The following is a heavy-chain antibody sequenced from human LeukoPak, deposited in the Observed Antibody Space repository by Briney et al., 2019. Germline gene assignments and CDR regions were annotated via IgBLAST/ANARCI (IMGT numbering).Heavy chain of an antibody. D-gene: IGHD5-24*01. V-gene: IGHV3-64D*09. J-gene: IGHJ4*02. CDR1: GFTFSSYV. Sequence: GGSLRLSCSASGFTFSSYVMHWVRQAPGKGLEYVSAISSNGGSSYYADSVQGRFTISRDNSKNTLSLQMSSLRPEDTAVYYCVKVQGMATFSSPFDYWGQGTLVTVSS. CDR2: ISSNGGSS. CDR3: VKVQGMATFSSPFDY.